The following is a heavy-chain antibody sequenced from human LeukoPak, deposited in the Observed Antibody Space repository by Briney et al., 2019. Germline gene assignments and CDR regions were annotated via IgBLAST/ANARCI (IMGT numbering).Heavy chain of an antibody. CDR1: EFTFSSYW. Sequence: GGSLRLSCTASEFTFSSYWMSWVRQAPGKGLEWVANIKQDGSEKDYVDSVKGRFTISRDNAKNSLYLQMNSLRAEDTAVYYCARYCGGDCYGMDVWGQGTTVTDSS. J-gene: IGHJ6*02. D-gene: IGHD2-21*01. V-gene: IGHV3-7*01. CDR3: ARYCGGDCYGMDV. CDR2: IKQDGSEK.